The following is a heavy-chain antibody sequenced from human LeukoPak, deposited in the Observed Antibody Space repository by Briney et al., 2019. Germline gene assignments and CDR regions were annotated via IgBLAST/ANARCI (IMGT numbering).Heavy chain of an antibody. V-gene: IGHV4-61*02. J-gene: IGHJ4*02. CDR2: IYTSGST. Sequence: PSETLSLTCTVSGGSISSGSYYWSWIRQPAGKGLEWIGRIYTSGSTNYNPSLKSRVTISVDTSKNRFSLKLSSVTAADTAVYYCARDREYYDSSGYSDYWGQGTLVTVSS. CDR3: ARDREYYDSSGYSDY. D-gene: IGHD3-22*01. CDR1: GGSISSGSYY.